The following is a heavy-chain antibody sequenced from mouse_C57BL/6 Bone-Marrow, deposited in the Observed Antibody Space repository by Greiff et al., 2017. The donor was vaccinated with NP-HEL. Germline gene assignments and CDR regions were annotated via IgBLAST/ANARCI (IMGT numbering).Heavy chain of an antibody. V-gene: IGHV1-82*01. J-gene: IGHJ2*01. CDR2: IYPGDGDT. CDR1: GYAFSSSW. Sequence: VQLQQSGPELVKPGASVKISCKASGYAFSSSWMNWVKQRPGKGLEWIGRIYPGDGDTNYNGKFKGKATLTADKSSSTAYMQLSSLTSEDSAVYFCARVYRYYFDYWGQGTTLTVSS. CDR3: ARVYRYYFDY.